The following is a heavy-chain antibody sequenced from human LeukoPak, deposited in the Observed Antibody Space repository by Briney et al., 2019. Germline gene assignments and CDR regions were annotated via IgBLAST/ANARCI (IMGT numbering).Heavy chain of an antibody. CDR1: GFTFDIYS. Sequence: PGGSLRLSCAASGFTFDIYSMNWVRQAPGKGLEWVSSISSTSTYKYYADSVKGRFTISRDSATNSLYLQMNSLRAEDTAVYYCARGLVDYFGGQGTPVTVSS. CDR3: ARGLVDYF. CDR2: ISSTSTYK. V-gene: IGHV3-21*01. D-gene: IGHD2/OR15-2a*01. J-gene: IGHJ4*02.